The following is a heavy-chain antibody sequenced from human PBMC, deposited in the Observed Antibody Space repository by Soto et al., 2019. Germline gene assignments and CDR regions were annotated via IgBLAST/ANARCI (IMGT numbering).Heavy chain of an antibody. CDR2: IYYSGST. CDR3: ARAVDAWFDP. Sequence: QVQLQESGPGLVKPSQTLSLTCTVSGGPISSGGYYWSWIRQHPGKGLEWIGYIYYSGSTYYNPYLKSGVTIAVDTSKNQFSLRLSSVTAADTPVYYCARAVDAWFDPWGQGTLVTVSS. J-gene: IGHJ5*02. CDR1: GGPISSGGYY. V-gene: IGHV4-31*03.